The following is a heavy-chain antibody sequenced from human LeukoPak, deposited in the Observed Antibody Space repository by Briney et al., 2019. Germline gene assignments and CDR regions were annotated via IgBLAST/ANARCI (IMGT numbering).Heavy chain of an antibody. J-gene: IGHJ4*02. CDR1: GFTFSTSA. V-gene: IGHV3-23*01. D-gene: IGHD4-17*01. CDR3: SKLGLTTVPSNY. Sequence: GGSLRPSCEASGFTFSTSAMTWVRQAPGKGLEWVSGISPSGGATHYSDSVKGRFTISRDTSRNTLYLQMNSLRADDTAVYYCSKLGLTTVPSNYWGQGALVTVSS. CDR2: ISPSGGAT.